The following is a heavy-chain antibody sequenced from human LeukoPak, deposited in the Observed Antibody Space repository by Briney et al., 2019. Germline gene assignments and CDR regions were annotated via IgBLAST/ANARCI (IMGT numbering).Heavy chain of an antibody. CDR3: AKLSTEYCSGGSCYIFNY. D-gene: IGHD2-15*01. V-gene: IGHV3-23*01. J-gene: IGHJ4*02. CDR2: ISGSGGST. Sequence: GGSLRLSCAASGFTFSSYAMSWVRQAPGKGLEWVSAISGSGGSTYYADSVKGRFTISRDNSKNTLYLQMNSLRAEDTAVYYCAKLSTEYCSGGSCYIFNYWGQGTLVTVSS. CDR1: GFTFSSYA.